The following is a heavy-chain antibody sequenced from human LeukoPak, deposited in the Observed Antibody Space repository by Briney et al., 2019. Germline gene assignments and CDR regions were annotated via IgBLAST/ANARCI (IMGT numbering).Heavy chain of an antibody. CDR1: GYTFTSYA. V-gene: IGHV1-3*01. CDR3: AAAGAYSSGRLDY. J-gene: IGHJ4*02. Sequence: ASVKVSCKVSGYTFTSYAMHWVRQAPGQRLEWMGWINAGNGNTKYSQKFQGRVTITRDTSASTAYMELSSLRSEDTAVYYCAAAGAYSSGRLDYWGQGTLVTVSS. D-gene: IGHD6-19*01. CDR2: INAGNGNT.